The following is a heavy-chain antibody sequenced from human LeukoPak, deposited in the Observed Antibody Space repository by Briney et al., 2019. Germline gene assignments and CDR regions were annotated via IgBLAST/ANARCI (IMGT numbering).Heavy chain of an antibody. Sequence: ASVKVSCKASGYTFTSYDINWVRQATGQGLEWMGWMNPNSGNTGYAQKFQGRVTMTRNTSISTAYMELSSLRSEDTAVYYCARERHYYDSSGYYGAEYFQHWGQGTLVTVSS. D-gene: IGHD3-22*01. V-gene: IGHV1-8*01. CDR2: MNPNSGNT. J-gene: IGHJ1*01. CDR1: GYTFTSYD. CDR3: ARERHYYDSSGYYGAEYFQH.